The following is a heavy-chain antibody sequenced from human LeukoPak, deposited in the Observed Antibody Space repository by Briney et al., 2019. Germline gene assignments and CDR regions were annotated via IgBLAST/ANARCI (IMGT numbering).Heavy chain of an antibody. Sequence: GGSLRLSCAASGFTVSSNYMRWVRQAPGKGLEWVSVIYSGGSTYYADSVKGRFTISRDNSKNTLYLQMNSLRAEDTAVYYCAREYCSGGSCYSGHPFDYWGQGTLVTVSS. D-gene: IGHD2-15*01. CDR3: AREYCSGGSCYSGHPFDY. J-gene: IGHJ4*02. CDR2: IYSGGST. CDR1: GFTVSSNY. V-gene: IGHV3-53*01.